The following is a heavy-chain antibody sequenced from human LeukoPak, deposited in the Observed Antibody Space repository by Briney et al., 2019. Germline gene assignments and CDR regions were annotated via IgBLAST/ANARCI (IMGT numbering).Heavy chain of an antibody. CDR3: ARVIAAAGTDWFDP. CDR1: GGSISSSGYY. CDR2: IYYSGST. D-gene: IGHD6-13*01. V-gene: IGHV4-39*07. J-gene: IGHJ5*02. Sequence: SETLSLTCTVSGGSISSSGYYWGWIRQPPGKGLEWIGNIYYSGSTYYNPSLRSRVTISVDTSKNQFSLKLTTVTAADTAVYYCARVIAAAGTDWFDPWGQGTLVTVSS.